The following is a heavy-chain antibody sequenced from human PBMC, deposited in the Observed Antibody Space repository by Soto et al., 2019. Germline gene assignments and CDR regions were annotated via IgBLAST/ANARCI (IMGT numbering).Heavy chain of an antibody. CDR3: TSRPSGMTYHAVFDF. J-gene: IGHJ4*02. V-gene: IGHV3-7*03. CDR2: IKPDGSET. CDR1: GLTFSGHW. Sequence: GSLRLSCAASGLTFSGHWMTWVRQTPGEGLQWVAAIKPDGSETFYVDSVKGRFTISRDNARNSLFLQMDSLRAEDTAVYYCTSRPSGMTYHAVFDFWGQGXLVTV. D-gene: IGHD2-21*02.